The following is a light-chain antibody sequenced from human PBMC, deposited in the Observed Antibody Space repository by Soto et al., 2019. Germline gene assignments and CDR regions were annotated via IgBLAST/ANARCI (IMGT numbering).Light chain of an antibody. CDR3: QQYGSSLIT. J-gene: IGKJ5*01. CDR2: GAS. V-gene: IGKV3-20*01. CDR1: QSVSNNY. Sequence: EIVMTQSPDTLYVSPGEGATLSCRASQSVSNNYLAWYQQKPGQAPRLLIYGASSRTTGIPDRFSGGGSGTDFTLTINRLEPEDFAVYYCQQYGSSLITFGQGTRLEIK.